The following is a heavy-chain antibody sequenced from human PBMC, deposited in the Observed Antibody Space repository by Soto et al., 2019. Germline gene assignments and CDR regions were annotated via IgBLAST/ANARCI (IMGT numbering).Heavy chain of an antibody. CDR2: IIPYYNTL. Sequence: SVKVSCEASEGTFNSYAIAWVRQAPGQGLEWMGGIIPYYNTLNYAQKFQDRVTITADDSTNTVYMELSSLRSDDTAVYFCASGASRWYPYFFDSWAQGTLVTV. CDR3: ASGASRWYPYFFDS. D-gene: IGHD6-13*01. CDR1: EGTFNSYA. V-gene: IGHV1-69*13. J-gene: IGHJ4*02.